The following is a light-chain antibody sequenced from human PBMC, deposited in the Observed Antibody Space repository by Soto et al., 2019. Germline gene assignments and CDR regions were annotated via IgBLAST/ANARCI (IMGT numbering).Light chain of an antibody. CDR2: EVS. CDR3: SSYSATNTLV. V-gene: IGLV2-14*01. J-gene: IGLJ1*01. Sequence: QSVLTQPASVSGSPGQSITISCTGTSRDVGGYNYVSWHQQHPGKAPKVIITEVSNRPSGVSNRFSGSKSGNTASLTISGLQAEDEADYYCSSYSATNTLVFGSGTKVTVL. CDR1: SRDVGGYNY.